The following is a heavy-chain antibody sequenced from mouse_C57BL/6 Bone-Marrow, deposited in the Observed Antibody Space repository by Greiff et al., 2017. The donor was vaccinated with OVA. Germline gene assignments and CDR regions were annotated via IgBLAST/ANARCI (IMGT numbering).Heavy chain of an antibody. CDR3: ARRRGPNYYDDAMDY. V-gene: IGHV1-63*01. Sequence: QVQLQQSGAELVRPGTSVKMSCKASGYTFTNYWIGWAKQRPGHGLEWIGDIYPGGGYTNYNEKFKGKATLTADKSSSTAYMQFSSLTSEDSAIYYCARRRGPNYYDDAMDYWGQGTSVTVSS. CDR2: IYPGGGYT. CDR1: GYTFTNYW. J-gene: IGHJ4*01. D-gene: IGHD1-1*01.